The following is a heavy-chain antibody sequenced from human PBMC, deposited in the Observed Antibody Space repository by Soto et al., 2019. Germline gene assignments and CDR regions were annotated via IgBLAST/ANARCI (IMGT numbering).Heavy chain of an antibody. J-gene: IGHJ3*01. Sequence: ELQLLESGGGLVQPGGFLRLTCAASGFSVSDYDMGWVRQAPGKGLEWVSLIRGDGGDTYYAASVEGRLSTSRDTSETTVYMDMNFLRAEDPALYYCAKDRRGGEYPAFDLWGQGTMVTVSS. V-gene: IGHV3-23*01. CDR1: GFSVSDYD. CDR3: AKDRRGGEYPAFDL. D-gene: IGHD2-21*01. CDR2: IRGDGGDT.